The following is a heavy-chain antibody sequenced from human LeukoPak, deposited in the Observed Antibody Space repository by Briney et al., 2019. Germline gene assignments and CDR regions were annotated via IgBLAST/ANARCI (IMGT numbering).Heavy chain of an antibody. CDR1: GFTFSNYS. V-gene: IGHV3-21*01. CDR3: ARARDYSNNNWFDP. D-gene: IGHD4-11*01. CDR2: ISSSSSYI. Sequence: GGSLRLSCAASGFTFSNYSMNWVRQAPGKGLEWVSSISSSSSYIYYADSVKGRFTISRDNAKNSLYLQMNSLRAEDTAVYYCARARDYSNNNWFDPWGQGTLVTVSS. J-gene: IGHJ5*02.